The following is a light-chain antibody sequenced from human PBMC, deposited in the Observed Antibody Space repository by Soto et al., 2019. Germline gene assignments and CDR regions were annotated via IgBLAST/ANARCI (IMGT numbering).Light chain of an antibody. CDR3: SSYTSSSTYV. CDR2: DVS. V-gene: IGLV2-14*01. CDR1: SSDVGGYNY. Sequence: QSVLTQPASVSGSPGQSITISCTGTSSDVGGYNYVSWYQQHPGKAPKLMIYDVSNRPSGVSNRISGSKSGNTDSLTISGLQAEDEADYYCSSYTSSSTYVFGTGTKVTVL. J-gene: IGLJ1*01.